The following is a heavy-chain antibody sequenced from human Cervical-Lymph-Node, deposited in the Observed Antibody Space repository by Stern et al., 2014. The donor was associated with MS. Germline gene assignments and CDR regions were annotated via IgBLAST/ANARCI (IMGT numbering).Heavy chain of an antibody. J-gene: IGHJ6*02. CDR3: ASSVGELTPEAV. D-gene: IGHD3-10*01. CDR2: IIPMFGTA. V-gene: IGHV1-69*01. Sequence: MQLGESGAEVKKPGSSVRVSCKTSGGTFSSFAISWVRQAPGQGLEWMGGIIPMFGTANYAQKFQGRVTISANDSTSTSYMEVSSLRSEDTAVYYCASSVGELTPEAVWGQGTTVTVFS. CDR1: GGTFSSFA.